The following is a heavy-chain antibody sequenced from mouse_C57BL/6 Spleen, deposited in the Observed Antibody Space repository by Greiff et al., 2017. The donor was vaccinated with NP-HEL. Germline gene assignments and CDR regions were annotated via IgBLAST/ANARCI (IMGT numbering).Heavy chain of an antibody. J-gene: IGHJ2*01. V-gene: IGHV1-15*01. D-gene: IGHD1-1*01. Sequence: QVQLQQSGAELVRPGASVTLSCKASGYTFTDYEMHWVKQTPVHGLEWIGAIDPETGGTAYNQKFKGKAILTADKSSSTAYMELRSLTSADSAVYYCTRRGYITTVVEGYFGYWGQGTTLTVSS. CDR2: IDPETGGT. CDR1: GYTFTDYE. CDR3: TRRGYITTVVEGYFGY.